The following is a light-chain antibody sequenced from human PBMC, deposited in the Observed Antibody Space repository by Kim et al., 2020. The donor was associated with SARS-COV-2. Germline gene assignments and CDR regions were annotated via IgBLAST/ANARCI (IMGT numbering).Light chain of an antibody. CDR1: SSDVVGYNY. CDR2: EVS. J-gene: IGLJ1*01. Sequence: GQSVTISCTGTSSDVVGYNYVSWYQQHPGKAPKLMIYEVSKRPSGVPDRFSGSKSGSTASLTVSGLQAEDEADYYCSSYAGSNNYVFGTGTKVTVL. V-gene: IGLV2-8*01. CDR3: SSYAGSNNYV.